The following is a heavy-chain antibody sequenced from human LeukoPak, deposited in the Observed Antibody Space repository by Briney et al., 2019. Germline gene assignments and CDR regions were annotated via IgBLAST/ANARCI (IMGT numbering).Heavy chain of an antibody. J-gene: IGHJ3*02. CDR3: ARGLVGSYLGPFDI. Sequence: PGGSLRLSCAASGFTFSSYSMNWVRQAPGKGLEWVSYISSSSSTIYYADSVKGRFTISRDNAKNSLYLQMNSLRAEDTAVYYCARGLVGSYLGPFDIWGQGTMVTVSS. CDR2: ISSSSSTI. V-gene: IGHV3-48*04. CDR1: GFTFSSYS. D-gene: IGHD1-26*01.